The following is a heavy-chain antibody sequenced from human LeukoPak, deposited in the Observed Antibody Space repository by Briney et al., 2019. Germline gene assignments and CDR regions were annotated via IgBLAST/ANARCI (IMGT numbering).Heavy chain of an antibody. Sequence: PGGSLRLSCAASGFAFSVSWMHWVRQAPGKGLVWVSVIKSDGSGTAYADSVKGRFTISRDNAENTVYLQMNSLRDEDTAVYYCAKDYFGSLEYWGQGTLVTVSS. CDR2: IKSDGSGT. J-gene: IGHJ4*02. D-gene: IGHD2/OR15-2a*01. CDR3: AKDYFGSLEY. V-gene: IGHV3-74*03. CDR1: GFAFSVSW.